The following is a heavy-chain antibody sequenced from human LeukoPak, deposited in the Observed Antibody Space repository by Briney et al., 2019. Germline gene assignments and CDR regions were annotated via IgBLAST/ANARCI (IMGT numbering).Heavy chain of an antibody. D-gene: IGHD6-19*01. Sequence: GGSLRLSCAASGFTVSSNYMSWVRQAPGKGLEWVSVIYSGGSTYYADSVKGRFTISRDNSKNTLSLQMNSLRAEDTAVYYCAKAPLANSGWIDYWGQGTLVTVSS. J-gene: IGHJ4*02. V-gene: IGHV3-53*01. CDR2: IYSGGST. CDR3: AKAPLANSGWIDY. CDR1: GFTVSSNY.